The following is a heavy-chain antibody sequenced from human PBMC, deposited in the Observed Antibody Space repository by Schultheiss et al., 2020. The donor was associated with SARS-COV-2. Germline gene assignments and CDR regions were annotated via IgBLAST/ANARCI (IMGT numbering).Heavy chain of an antibody. J-gene: IGHJ4*02. V-gene: IGHV3-23*01. D-gene: IGHD6-19*01. Sequence: GGSLRLSCAASGFTFSSYAMSWVRQAPGKGLEWVSAISGSGGSTYYADSVKGRFTISRDNSKNTLYLQMNSLRAEDTAVYYCARDFGSSGWYIDYWGQGTLVTVSS. CDR2: ISGSGGST. CDR3: ARDFGSSGWYIDY. CDR1: GFTFSSYA.